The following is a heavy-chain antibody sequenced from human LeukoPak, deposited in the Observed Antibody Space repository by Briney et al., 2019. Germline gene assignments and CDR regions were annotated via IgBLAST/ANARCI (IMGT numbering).Heavy chain of an antibody. CDR1: GGSISSSSYY. CDR2: IYYSGST. V-gene: IGHV4-39*01. CDR3: ARGTLAVAGIFDY. Sequence: SKTLSLTCTVSGGSISSSSYYWGWIRQPPGKGLEWIGSIYYSGSTYYNPSLKSRVTISVDTSKNQFSLKLSSVTAADTAVYYCARGTLAVAGIFDYWGQGILVTVSS. D-gene: IGHD6-19*01. J-gene: IGHJ4*02.